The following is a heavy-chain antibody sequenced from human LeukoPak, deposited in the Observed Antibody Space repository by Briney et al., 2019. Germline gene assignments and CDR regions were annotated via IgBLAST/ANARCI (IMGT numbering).Heavy chain of an antibody. CDR3: AGGGGRGDYNERYYFDY. CDR2: ISSSSSYI. D-gene: IGHD3-22*01. J-gene: IGHJ4*02. Sequence: GGSLRLSCAASGFTFSSYSMNWVRQAPGKGLEWVSSISSSSSYIYYADSVKGRFTISRDNAKNSLHLQMNSLTAEDTAVYYCAGGGGRGDYNERYYFDYWGQGTLVTVSS. CDR1: GFTFSSYS. V-gene: IGHV3-21*01.